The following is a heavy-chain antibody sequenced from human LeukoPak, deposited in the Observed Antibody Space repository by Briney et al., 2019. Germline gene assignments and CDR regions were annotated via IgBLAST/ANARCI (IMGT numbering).Heavy chain of an antibody. V-gene: IGHV3-23*01. D-gene: IGHD3-10*01. CDR3: AKDVVFGSGFYPYYFDY. CDR2: ISGNGGSA. J-gene: IGHJ4*02. Sequence: GGPLRLSCVASGFTFSTSAMSWVRQAPGKGLEWVSAISGNGGSAYYADSVKGRFTISRDNSKNTLNLQMNSLRAEDTAVYYCAKDVVFGSGFYPYYFDYWGQGTLVTVSS. CDR1: GFTFSTSA.